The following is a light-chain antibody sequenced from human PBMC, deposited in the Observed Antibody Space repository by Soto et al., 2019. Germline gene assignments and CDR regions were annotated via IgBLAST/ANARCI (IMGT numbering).Light chain of an antibody. CDR2: AAS. CDR3: QQYHTFYPT. V-gene: IGKV1-12*01. Sequence: DIQMTQSPSSVSASVGDRVTITCRASQVISTWLAWYQQKPGQAPKLLIYAASVLESGVPSRFSGSGSGTDFTLTITSLQPDDFGSYSCQQYHTFYPTFGQGTKLEIK. J-gene: IGKJ2*01. CDR1: QVISTW.